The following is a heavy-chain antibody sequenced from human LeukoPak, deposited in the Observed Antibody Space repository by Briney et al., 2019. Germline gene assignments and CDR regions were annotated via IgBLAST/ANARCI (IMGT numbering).Heavy chain of an antibody. CDR2: ISSSSSTI. Sequence: GGSLRLSCAASGFTFSSYSMNWVRQAPGKGLEWVSYISSSSSTIYYADSVKGRFTISRDNAKNSLYLQMNSLRAEDTAVYYCARSGTDLYFDYWGQGTLVTVSS. V-gene: IGHV3-48*04. D-gene: IGHD1-1*01. CDR3: ARSGTDLYFDY. CDR1: GFTFSSYS. J-gene: IGHJ4*02.